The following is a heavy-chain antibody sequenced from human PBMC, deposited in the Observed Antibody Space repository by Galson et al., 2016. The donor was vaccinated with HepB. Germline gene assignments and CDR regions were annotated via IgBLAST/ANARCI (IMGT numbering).Heavy chain of an antibody. CDR1: GGSVSSPTW. J-gene: IGHJ6*01. D-gene: IGHD3-10*01. CDR2: SYHSGTT. Sequence: SETLSLTCSVSGGSVSSPTWWSWVRQSPGKGLEWIGESYHSGTTNYNPSFRRRANIWVDKSKKQFALRLTYMTAADTAVYFCASKKWSSKSLYSNALDVWGQGTAVTVSS. V-gene: IGHV4-4*02. CDR3: ASKKWSSKSLYSNALDV.